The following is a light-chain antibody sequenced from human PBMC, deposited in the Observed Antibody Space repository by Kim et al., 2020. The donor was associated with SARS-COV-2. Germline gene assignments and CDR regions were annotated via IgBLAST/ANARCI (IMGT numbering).Light chain of an antibody. CDR1: NSNIGSNH. V-gene: IGLV1-47*02. J-gene: IGLJ2*01. CDR3: AAWDDSLSNLV. CDR2: NND. Sequence: GQGGTISCSGSNSNIGSNHVQWYQQLPGTAPKLLIYNNDQRPSGVPDRFSGSKSGTSASLAISGLQSEDEADYHCAAWDDSLSNLVFGGGTQLTVL.